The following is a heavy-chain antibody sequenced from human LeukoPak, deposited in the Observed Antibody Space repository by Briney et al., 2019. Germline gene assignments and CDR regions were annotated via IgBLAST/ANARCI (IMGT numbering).Heavy chain of an antibody. J-gene: IGHJ4*02. CDR2: INQDGSEK. Sequence: GGSVRLSCAASGFIFPTYWMSWVRQVPGKGLEWVANINQDGSEKYYVDSVKGRFTITRDNAKTSLYLQMNSLRAEDTGIYYCARDKVVGATYFDYWGQGILVTVSS. CDR1: GFIFPTYW. D-gene: IGHD1-26*01. V-gene: IGHV3-7*01. CDR3: ARDKVVGATYFDY.